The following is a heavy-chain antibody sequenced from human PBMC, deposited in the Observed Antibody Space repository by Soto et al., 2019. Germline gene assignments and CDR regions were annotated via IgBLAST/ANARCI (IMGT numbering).Heavy chain of an antibody. CDR3: ARLALWMATMRINFDY. CDR2: LYHNGHT. Sequence: QLQLQESGPGLVKPSETLSLTCSVSGDSISSESYYWGWIRQPPGKGLEWIGNLYHNGHTYYNPCLKSRVTVSADTSKIQISLEVTSVTAADTAVYYCARLALWMATMRINFDYWGQGTQVTVAT. V-gene: IGHV4-39*01. J-gene: IGHJ4*02. CDR1: GDSISSESYY. D-gene: IGHD2-15*01.